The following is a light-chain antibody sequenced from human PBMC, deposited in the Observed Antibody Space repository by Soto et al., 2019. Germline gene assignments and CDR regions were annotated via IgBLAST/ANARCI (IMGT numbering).Light chain of an antibody. CDR3: QQYGSSMIT. CDR1: QSVSSSY. V-gene: IGKV3-20*01. CDR2: GAS. Sequence: PGERATLSCRASQSVSSSYLAWYQQKPGQAPRLLIYGASSRATGIPDRFSGSGSGTDFTLTISRLEPEDFAVYYCQQYGSSMITFGQGTRLEIK. J-gene: IGKJ5*01.